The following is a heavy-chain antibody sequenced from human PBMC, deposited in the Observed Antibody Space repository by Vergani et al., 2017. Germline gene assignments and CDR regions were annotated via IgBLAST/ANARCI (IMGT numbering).Heavy chain of an antibody. D-gene: IGHD2-2*01. V-gene: IGHV3-30*02. Sequence: VQLLESGGNLVQPGGSLRLSCAASGFSFSSFGFHWVRQAPGKGLEWVAFIHYDGSHEYYIDSVKGRFTISRDNSKNTLILQMNGLRAEDTAVYYCARDRGCATIGCYFSGAFDYWGLGTLVSVSS. J-gene: IGHJ4*02. CDR3: ARDRGCATIGCYFSGAFDY. CDR1: GFSFSSFG. CDR2: IHYDGSHE.